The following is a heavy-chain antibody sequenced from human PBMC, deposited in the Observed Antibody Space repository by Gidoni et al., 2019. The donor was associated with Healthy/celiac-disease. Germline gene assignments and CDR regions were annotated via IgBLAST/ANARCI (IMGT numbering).Heavy chain of an antibody. J-gene: IGHJ5*02. CDR3: AKDFRPYSSGSFDP. V-gene: IGHV3-23*04. Sequence: EVQLVESVGGLVRPGGSLRLSCAASGFTFSSYAMSWVRQAPGKGLEWGSAISGSGGSTYYADSVKGRFTISRDNSKNTLYLQMNSLRAEDTAVYYCAKDFRPYSSGSFDPWGQGTLVTVSS. CDR2: ISGSGGST. D-gene: IGHD6-19*01. CDR1: GFTFSSYA.